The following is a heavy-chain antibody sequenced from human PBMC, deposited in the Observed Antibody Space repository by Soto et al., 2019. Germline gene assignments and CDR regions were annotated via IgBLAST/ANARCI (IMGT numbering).Heavy chain of an antibody. CDR1: GGSISSYY. J-gene: IGHJ4*02. V-gene: IGHV4-59*01. CDR2: IYYSGST. CDR3: ATQTANFYGSGSYYLPFDY. Sequence: QVQLQDSGPGLVKPSETLSLTCTVSGGSISSYYWTWIRQPPGKGLEWIGNIYYSGSTTYNPSLKSRGTISVDPSKNQFSLRLSSVTAADTAVYYCATQTANFYGSGSYYLPFDYWGQGTLVTVSS. D-gene: IGHD3-10*01.